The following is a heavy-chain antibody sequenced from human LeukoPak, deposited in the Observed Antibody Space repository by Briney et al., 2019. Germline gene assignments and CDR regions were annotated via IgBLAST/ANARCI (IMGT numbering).Heavy chain of an antibody. CDR1: GYTLTELS. CDR2: FDPEDGET. V-gene: IGHV1-24*01. CDR3: ATVHYDFWGGYNWFDP. Sequence: GASVKASCKVSGYTLTELSMHWVRQAPGKGLEWMGGFDPEDGETIYAQKFQGRVTMTEDTSTDTAYMELSSLRSEDTAVYYCATVHYDFWGGYNWFDPWGQGTLVTVSS. J-gene: IGHJ5*02. D-gene: IGHD3-3*01.